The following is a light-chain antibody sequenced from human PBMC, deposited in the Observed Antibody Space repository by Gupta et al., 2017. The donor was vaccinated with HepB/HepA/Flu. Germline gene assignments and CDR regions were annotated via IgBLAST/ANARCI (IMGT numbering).Light chain of an antibody. CDR2: DVS. V-gene: IGLV2-14*03. J-gene: IGLJ2*01. Sequence: QSALTQPASVSGSPGQSITISCTGPSSDVGGYNYVSWYQQHPGKAPKLMIYDVSNRPSGVSNRFSGSKSGNTASLTISGLQAEDEADYYCSSYTSSSTLGVVFGGGTKLTVL. CDR3: SSYTSSSTLGVV. CDR1: SSDVGGYNY.